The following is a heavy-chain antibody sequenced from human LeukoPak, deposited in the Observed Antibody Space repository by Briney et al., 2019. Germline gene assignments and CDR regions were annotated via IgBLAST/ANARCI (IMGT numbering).Heavy chain of an antibody. CDR2: VSDSRDV. J-gene: IGHJ4*02. Sequence: GESLKISCAASGFTFSSYEMNWVRQAPGKGLEWVSTVSDSRDVHYSDSVKGRFTISRDNARNSLYLQMNSLRDGDTAVYYCTRDGLHTAHFDYWGQGTLVTVSS. CDR1: GFTFSSYE. V-gene: IGHV3-48*03. CDR3: TRDGLHTAHFDY. D-gene: IGHD5-18*01.